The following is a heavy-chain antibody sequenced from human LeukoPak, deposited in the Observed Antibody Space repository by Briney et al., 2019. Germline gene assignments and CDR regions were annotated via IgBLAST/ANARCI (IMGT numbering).Heavy chain of an antibody. D-gene: IGHD3-10*01. V-gene: IGHV4-39*07. CDR1: GGSISSSSYY. Sequence: SETLSLTCTVSGGSISSSSYYWGWIRQPPGKGLEWIGSIYYSGSTYYNPSLKSRVTISVDTSKNQFSLKLSSVTAADTAVYYCARVGRINTLVREPPISGFDPWGQGTLVTVSS. J-gene: IGHJ5*02. CDR3: ARVGRINTLVREPPISGFDP. CDR2: IYYSGST.